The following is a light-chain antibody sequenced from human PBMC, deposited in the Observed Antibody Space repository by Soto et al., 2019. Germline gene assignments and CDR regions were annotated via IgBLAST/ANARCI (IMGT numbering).Light chain of an antibody. V-gene: IGLV2-8*01. Sequence: QSVLTQPPSASGSPGQSVTISCTGTSSDVGGYNFVSWYQQHPDKAPKLMIYGVSERPSGVPDRFSGSKSGNTASLTVSGLQAEDEADYYCSSYAGSNIVVFGGGTKLTVL. CDR3: SSYAGSNIVV. CDR2: GVS. J-gene: IGLJ2*01. CDR1: SSDVGGYNF.